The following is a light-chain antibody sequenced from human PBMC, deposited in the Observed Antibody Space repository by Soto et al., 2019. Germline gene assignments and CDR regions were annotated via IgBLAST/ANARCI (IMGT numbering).Light chain of an antibody. V-gene: IGKV1-5*03. CDR1: QSIDSW. J-gene: IGKJ1*01. CDR3: QLYQFYSST. CDR2: KAS. Sequence: TRFASIKNRVTITCLASQSIDSWLAWYQQRPGKLPNLLIYKASTLASGVPSRFSGSGSGTEFTLTINFLQPDDFAPYCRQLYQFYSSTFGHGTKVDI.